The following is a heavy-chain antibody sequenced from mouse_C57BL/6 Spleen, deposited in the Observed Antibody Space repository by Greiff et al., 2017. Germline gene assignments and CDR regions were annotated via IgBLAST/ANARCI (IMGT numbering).Heavy chain of an antibody. V-gene: IGHV14-3*01. CDR3: AFITTVVATSRYFDV. CDR1: GFNIKNTY. CDR2: IDPANGNT. D-gene: IGHD1-1*01. J-gene: IGHJ1*03. Sequence: VQLQQSVAELVRPGASVKLSCTASGFNIKNTYMHWVKQRPEQGLEWIGRIDPANGNTKYAPKFQGKATITADTSSNTAYLQLSSLTSEDTAIYYCAFITTVVATSRYFDVWGTGTTVTVSS.